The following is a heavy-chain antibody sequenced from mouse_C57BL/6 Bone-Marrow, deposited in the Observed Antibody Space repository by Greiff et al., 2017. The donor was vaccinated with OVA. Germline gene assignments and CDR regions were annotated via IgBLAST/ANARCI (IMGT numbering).Heavy chain of an antibody. CDR1: GYTFTSYW. J-gene: IGHJ3*01. CDR2: IDPSDSYT. CDR3: ARRNYYYGSSPWFAY. D-gene: IGHD1-1*01. V-gene: IGHV1-69*01. Sequence: QVQLQQPGAELVMPGASVKLSCKASGYTFTSYWMHWVKQRPGQGLEWIGEIDPSDSYTNYNQKFKGKSTLTVDKSSSTAYMQLSSLTSEDSAVYYCARRNYYYGSSPWFAYWGQGTLVTVSA.